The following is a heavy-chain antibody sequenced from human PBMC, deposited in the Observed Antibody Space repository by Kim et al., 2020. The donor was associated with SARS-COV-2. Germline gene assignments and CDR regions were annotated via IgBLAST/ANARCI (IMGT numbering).Heavy chain of an antibody. Sequence: GGSLRLSCAASGFTFSEYYMSWIRQAPGKGLEWVSYISSSGSTIYYADSVKGRFTISRDNAKNSLYLQMNSLRAEDTAVYYCARDIFVPAAANYYYYGMDVWGQGTTVTVSS. CDR3: ARDIFVPAAANYYYYGMDV. CDR2: ISSSGSTI. J-gene: IGHJ6*02. D-gene: IGHD2-2*01. V-gene: IGHV3-11*04. CDR1: GFTFSEYY.